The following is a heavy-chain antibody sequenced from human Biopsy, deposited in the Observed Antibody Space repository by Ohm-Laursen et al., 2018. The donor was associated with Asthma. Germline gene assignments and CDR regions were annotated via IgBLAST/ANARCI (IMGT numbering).Heavy chain of an antibody. CDR1: GATFSNFA. Sequence: SSVKVSCNAPGATFSNFAISWVLQAPGQGLDFLVLIMAVFGTTNYAQKFQGRVTITTDESTSTAYMEVTSLRSEDTAIYYCARCQVGYSSGWSLLLKKIYYSGMDVWGQGTAVTVSS. CDR2: IMAVFGTT. J-gene: IGHJ6*02. D-gene: IGHD6-19*01. CDR3: ARCQVGYSSGWSLLLKKIYYSGMDV. V-gene: IGHV1-69*05.